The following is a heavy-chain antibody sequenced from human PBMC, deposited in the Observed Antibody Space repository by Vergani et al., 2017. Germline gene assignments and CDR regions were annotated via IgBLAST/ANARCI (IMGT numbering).Heavy chain of an antibody. D-gene: IGHD1-26*01. Sequence: QITLKESGPTLVKPTQTLTLTCTFSGFSLSTSGVGVGWIRQPPGKALEWLALIYWDDDKRYSPSLKSRLTITKDTSKNQVVLTMTNMDPVDTATYYCARIIPQTSYSGSYYGDYWGQGTLVTVSS. V-gene: IGHV2-5*02. CDR1: GFSLSTSGVG. CDR3: ARIIPQTSYSGSYYGDY. J-gene: IGHJ4*02. CDR2: IYWDDDK.